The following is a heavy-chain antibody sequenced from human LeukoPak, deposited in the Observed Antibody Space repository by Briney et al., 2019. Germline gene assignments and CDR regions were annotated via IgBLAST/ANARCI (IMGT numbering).Heavy chain of an antibody. CDR2: ISYDGSNK. Sequence: PGGSLRLSCAASGFTFSSYAMHWVRQAPGKGLEWVAVISYDGSNKYYADSVKGRFTISRDNSKNSLYLQMNSLRAEDTAVYCCARDEYGDYRYWGQGTLVTVSS. CDR3: ARDEYGDYRY. D-gene: IGHD4-17*01. CDR1: GFTFSSYA. V-gene: IGHV3-30-3*01. J-gene: IGHJ4*02.